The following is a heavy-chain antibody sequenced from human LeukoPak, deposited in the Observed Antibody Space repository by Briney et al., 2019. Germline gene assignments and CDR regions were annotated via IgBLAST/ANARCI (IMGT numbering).Heavy chain of an antibody. Sequence: GGSLRLSCAASGFTFSDYYMSWIRQAPGKGLEWVSYISSSGSTIYYADSVKGRFTISRDNAKNSLYLQMNSLRAEDTAVYYCARGPYDYVWGSYRTKGFDYWGQGTLVTVSS. CDR3: ARGPYDYVWGSYRTKGFDY. D-gene: IGHD3-16*02. J-gene: IGHJ4*02. V-gene: IGHV3-11*04. CDR1: GFTFSDYY. CDR2: ISSSGSTI.